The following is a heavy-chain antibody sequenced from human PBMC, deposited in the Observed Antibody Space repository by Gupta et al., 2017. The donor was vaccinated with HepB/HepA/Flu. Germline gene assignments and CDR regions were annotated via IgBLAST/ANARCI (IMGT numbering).Heavy chain of an antibody. V-gene: IGHV1-2*02. CDR3: ARGGMTTVDY. CDR2: INPKHGAT. CDR1: GYTFTGYY. D-gene: IGHD4-17*01. Sequence: QVQLVQSGAEVKKRGASVKVSCKASGYTFTGYYMHWVRQAPGQGLEWMGWINPKHGATSFAQKFQGRGTMTRDTSISTNYRELTRLNSDDTAVDYCARGGMTTVDYWGLGTLGTVS. J-gene: IGHJ4*02.